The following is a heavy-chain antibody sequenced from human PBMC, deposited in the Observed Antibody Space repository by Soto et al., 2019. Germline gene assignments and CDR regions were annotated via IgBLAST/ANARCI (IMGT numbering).Heavy chain of an antibody. CDR2: IWYDGSNK. Sequence: QVQLVESGGGVVQPGRSLRLSCAASGFTFSSYGMHWVRQAPGKGLEWVAVIWYDGSNKYYADSVKGRFTISRDNSKNTLYLQMNSLRAEDTAVYYCARDEQYYDILTGYYMLYYGMDVWGQGTTVTVSS. V-gene: IGHV3-33*01. J-gene: IGHJ6*02. CDR1: GFTFSSYG. CDR3: ARDEQYYDILTGYYMLYYGMDV. D-gene: IGHD3-9*01.